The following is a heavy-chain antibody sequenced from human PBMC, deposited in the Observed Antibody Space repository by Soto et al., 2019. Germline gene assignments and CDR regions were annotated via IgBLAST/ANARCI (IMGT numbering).Heavy chain of an antibody. CDR3: AKEMGAAKPFDD. D-gene: IGHD1-26*01. CDR2: ISNGGTAT. V-gene: IGHV3-23*01. CDR1: GFTFSSYG. J-gene: IGHJ4*02. Sequence: EVQLLESGGGLVQPGGSLRLSCAASGFTFSSYGMGWVRQAPGKGLEWVSAISNGGTATYYADSVKGRFTISRDNSKNTLYLQMNSLRAEDTAVYYCAKEMGAAKPFDDWGQGTLVTVSS.